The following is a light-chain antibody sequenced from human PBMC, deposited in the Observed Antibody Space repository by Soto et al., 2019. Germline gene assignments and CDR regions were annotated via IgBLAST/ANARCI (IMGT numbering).Light chain of an antibody. CDR1: SSDVGGYNY. CDR3: SSYTSSSTPYV. J-gene: IGLJ1*01. V-gene: IGLV2-14*01. CDR2: DVS. Sequence: QSALNQPASVSGSPGQSITISCTGTSSDVGGYNYVSWYQQHPGKAPKLMIYDVSNRPSGVSNRFSGSKSGNTASLTISGLQAEDEADYYCSSYTSSSTPYVFGTGTKVTV.